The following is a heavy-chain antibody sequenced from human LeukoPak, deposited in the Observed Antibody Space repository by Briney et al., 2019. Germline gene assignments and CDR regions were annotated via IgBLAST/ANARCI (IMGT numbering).Heavy chain of an antibody. CDR2: INHSGST. CDR1: GGSFSGYY. Sequence: PSETLSLTCAVYGGSFSGYYWSWIRQPPGKGLEWIGEINHSGSTNYNPSLKGRVTISVDTSKNQFSLKLSSVTAADTAVYYCASFSSGWYGGDYWGQGTLVTVSS. V-gene: IGHV4-34*01. D-gene: IGHD6-19*01. J-gene: IGHJ4*02. CDR3: ASFSSGWYGGDY.